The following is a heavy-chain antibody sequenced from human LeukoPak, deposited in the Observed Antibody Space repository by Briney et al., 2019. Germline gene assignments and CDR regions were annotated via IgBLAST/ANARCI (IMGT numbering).Heavy chain of an antibody. Sequence: GGSLRLSCAASGFTFSSYWMSWVRQAPGKGLEWVANIKQDGSEKYYVDSVKGRFTISRDNAKNSLYLQMNSLRAEDTAVYYCAREGIVGATTFDYWGQGTLVTVSS. V-gene: IGHV3-7*01. CDR3: AREGIVGATTFDY. D-gene: IGHD1-26*01. CDR1: GFTFSSYW. J-gene: IGHJ4*02. CDR2: IKQDGSEK.